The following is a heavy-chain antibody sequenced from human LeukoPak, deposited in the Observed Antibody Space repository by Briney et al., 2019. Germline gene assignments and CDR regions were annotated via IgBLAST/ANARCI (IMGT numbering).Heavy chain of an antibody. V-gene: IGHV3-7*01. D-gene: IGHD3-10*01. CDR3: VKVAKYYYGSETYYFFEH. CDR2: INQDGTEK. CDR1: GFTFSSYA. Sequence: GGSLRLSCAASGFTFSSYAVSWVRQAPGKGLERVANINQDGTEKYSVDSVKGRFTISRDNAKNSLYLQMNSLRVEDTAIYYCVKVAKYYYGSETYYFFEHWGQGTPVTASS. J-gene: IGHJ4*02.